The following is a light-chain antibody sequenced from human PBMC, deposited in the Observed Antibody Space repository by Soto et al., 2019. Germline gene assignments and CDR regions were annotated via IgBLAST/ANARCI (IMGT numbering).Light chain of an antibody. CDR3: LLYYGGAQLV. CDR1: TGAVTSGNY. CDR2: TTN. J-gene: IGLJ3*02. V-gene: IGLV7-43*01. Sequence: HTVVTQEPSLTVSPGGTVTLTCASSTGAVTSGNYPSWFQQKPGQTPRTLIYTTNSRHSWTPARFSGSLLGDKAALTLSGVQPEDEAEYYSLLYYGGAQLVFGGGTKLTVL.